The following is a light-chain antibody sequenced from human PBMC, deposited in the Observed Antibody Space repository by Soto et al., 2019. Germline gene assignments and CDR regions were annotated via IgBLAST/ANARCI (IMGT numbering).Light chain of an antibody. J-gene: IGKJ4*01. Sequence: PGERVTLSCRASQSVSSSYLTWYQQKPGQAPRLLIYGASTRATSTPARFSGSGSGTDFTLTISSLQPEDFAVYYCQQDYNLLTFGGGTKVEIK. CDR2: GAS. CDR3: QQDYNLLT. CDR1: QSVSSSY. V-gene: IGKV3D-7*01.